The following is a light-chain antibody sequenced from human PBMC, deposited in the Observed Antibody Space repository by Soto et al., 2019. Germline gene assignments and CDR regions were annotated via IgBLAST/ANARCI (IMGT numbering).Light chain of an antibody. V-gene: IGKV1-39*01. J-gene: IGKJ1*01. CDR1: QTISSY. CDR2: AAS. CDR3: QQTYSTPRT. Sequence: DIQMTQSPSSLSASVGDRVTMTCRASQTISSYLNWYQQKPGKAPNLLIYAASSLQSGVPSRFSGSRSGTDFTLTLNSLQPEDFAIYYCQQTYSTPRTFGQGTKVDIK.